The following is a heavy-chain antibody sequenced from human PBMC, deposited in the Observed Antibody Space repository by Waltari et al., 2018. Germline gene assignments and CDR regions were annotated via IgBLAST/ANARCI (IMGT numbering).Heavy chain of an antibody. V-gene: IGHV4-39*01. CDR3: ASYDIWNGYYLDW. D-gene: IGHD3-3*01. J-gene: IGHJ4*02. CDR1: GDSINRDNYY. Sequence: QLQLQESGPGLVNPSETLSLTCTVSGDSINRDNYYWAWIRRPPGKGLEWIGSINYRGTTYYSPSLNSRVTISIDTSRKQCSLKLTSVTAADTATYYCASYDIWNGYYLDWWGQGTLVTVSS. CDR2: INYRGTT.